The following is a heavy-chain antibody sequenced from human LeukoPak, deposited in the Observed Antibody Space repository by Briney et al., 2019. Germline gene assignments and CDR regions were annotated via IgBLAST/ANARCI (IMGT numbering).Heavy chain of an antibody. J-gene: IGHJ6*02. CDR3: ATYKNWVAGDV. Sequence: GGSLRLSCAASGFTFKDYWMSWVRQAPGKGPEWVANINKEGNKEHFVDSVKGRFTVSRDNAKNSLFLQMNSLRAEDTAVYYCATYKNWVAGDVWGQGTTVSVSS. V-gene: IGHV3-7*01. D-gene: IGHD7-27*01. CDR1: GFTFKDYW. CDR2: INKEGNKE.